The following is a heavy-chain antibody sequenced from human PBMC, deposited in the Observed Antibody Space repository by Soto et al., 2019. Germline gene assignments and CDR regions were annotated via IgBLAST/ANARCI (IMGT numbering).Heavy chain of an antibody. CDR2: IYYSGST. J-gene: IGHJ4*02. CDR1: GGSISSYY. CDR3: ARCLEGVAGYFDY. Sequence: SSETLSLTCTVSGGSISSYYWSWIRQPPGKGLEWIGYIYYSGSTNYNPSLKSRVTISVDTSKNQFSLKLSSVTAADTAVYYCARCLEGVAGYFDYWGQGTLVTVSS. D-gene: IGHD3-16*01. V-gene: IGHV4-59*01.